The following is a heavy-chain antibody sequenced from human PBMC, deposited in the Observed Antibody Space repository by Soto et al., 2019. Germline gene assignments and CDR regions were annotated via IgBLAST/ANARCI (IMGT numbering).Heavy chain of an antibody. CDR3: AKDKDDFWSGSGIIDY. Sequence: PGGFLRLSCAASGFTFSSYGMHWVRQAPGKGLEWVAVISYDGSNKYYADSVKGRFTISRDNSKNTLYLQMNSLRAEDTAVYYCAKDKDDFWSGSGIIDYWGQGTLVTVSS. D-gene: IGHD3-3*01. CDR1: GFTFSSYG. CDR2: ISYDGSNK. V-gene: IGHV3-30*18. J-gene: IGHJ4*02.